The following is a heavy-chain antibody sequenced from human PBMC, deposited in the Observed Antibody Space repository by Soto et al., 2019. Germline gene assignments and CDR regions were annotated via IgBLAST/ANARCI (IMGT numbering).Heavy chain of an antibody. Sequence: ASVKVSCKASGYTFTGDYLHWVREAPGQGLEWMAWINPKSGYTKSAQKFQARVTLTRDTSISTAYMELRSLRSEDTAVYFCARYTGSNSLFDSWGQGTLVTVSS. D-gene: IGHD1-26*01. V-gene: IGHV1-2*02. CDR1: GYTFTGDY. CDR3: ARYTGSNSLFDS. CDR2: INPKSGYT. J-gene: IGHJ4*02.